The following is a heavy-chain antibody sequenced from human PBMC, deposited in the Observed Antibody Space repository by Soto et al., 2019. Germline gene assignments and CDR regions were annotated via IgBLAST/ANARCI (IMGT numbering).Heavy chain of an antibody. J-gene: IGHJ6*01. CDR2: ITTSSHTI. Sequence: EVQLVESGGGLVQPGGSLRLSCAASGFPFSSYSMDWDRQAPGQGLEWISYITTSSHTIYYADSVRGRFTISRDNAKNSLFLQMNSLRDEDTAVYYCGRHGIQVSHDVWGQGTTVIVSS. D-gene: IGHD5-18*01. V-gene: IGHV3-48*02. CDR3: GRHGIQVSHDV. CDR1: GFPFSSYS.